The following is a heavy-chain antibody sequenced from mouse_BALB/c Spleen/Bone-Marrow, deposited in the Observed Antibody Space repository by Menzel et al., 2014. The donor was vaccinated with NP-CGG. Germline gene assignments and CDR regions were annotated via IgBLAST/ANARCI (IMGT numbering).Heavy chain of an antibody. D-gene: IGHD2-10*02. CDR2: IYPGDGDT. CDR1: GYAFSSYW. Sequence: QVTLKESGAELVRPGSSMKISCKASGYAFSSYWMNWVKQRPGQGLEWIGQIYPGDGDTNYNGKFKGKATLTADKSSSTAYMQLSSLTSEDSAVYFCARQYGNYFDYWGQGTTLTVSS. V-gene: IGHV1-80*01. CDR3: ARQYGNYFDY. J-gene: IGHJ2*01.